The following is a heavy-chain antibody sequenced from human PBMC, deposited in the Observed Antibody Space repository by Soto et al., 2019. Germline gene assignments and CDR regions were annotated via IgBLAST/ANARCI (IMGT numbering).Heavy chain of an antibody. CDR3: ARGPAYYDFWSGYYNDGMDV. J-gene: IGHJ6*02. D-gene: IGHD3-3*01. CDR1: GYTFTSYA. Sequence: ASVKVSCKASGYTFTSYAMHWVRQAPGQRLEWMGWINAGNGNTKYSQKFQGRVTITRDTSASTAYMELSSLRPEDTAVYYCARGPAYYDFWSGYYNDGMDVWGQGTTVTVSS. V-gene: IGHV1-3*01. CDR2: INAGNGNT.